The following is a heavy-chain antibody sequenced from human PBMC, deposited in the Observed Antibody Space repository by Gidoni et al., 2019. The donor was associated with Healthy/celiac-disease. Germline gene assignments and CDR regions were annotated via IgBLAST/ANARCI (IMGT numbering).Heavy chain of an antibody. CDR2: IKQDGSEK. V-gene: IGHV3-7*01. CDR1: GFTFSSYW. D-gene: IGHD3-22*01. Sequence: VQLVESGGGLVQPGGSLRLYCAASGFTFSSYWMSWVRQAPGKGREWVANIKQDGSEKDYVDSVKGRFTISRDNAKNALYLQMNSLRAEDTAVYYCARDQEYYDSSVLFDYWGQGTLVTVSS. J-gene: IGHJ4*02. CDR3: ARDQEYYDSSVLFDY.